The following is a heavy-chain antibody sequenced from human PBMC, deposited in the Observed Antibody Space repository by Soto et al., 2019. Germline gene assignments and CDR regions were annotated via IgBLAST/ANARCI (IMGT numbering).Heavy chain of an antibody. V-gene: IGHV4-39*07. CDR3: ARDKITGLFDY. D-gene: IGHD2-8*02. CDR2: INHSGST. CDR1: GGSISSGCYY. J-gene: IGHJ4*02. Sequence: SETLSLTCTVSGGSISSGCYYWSWIRQHPGTGLEWIGEINHSGSTNYNPSLKSRVTISVDTSKNQFSLKLTSVTAADTAVYYCARDKITGLFDYWGQGTLVTVSS.